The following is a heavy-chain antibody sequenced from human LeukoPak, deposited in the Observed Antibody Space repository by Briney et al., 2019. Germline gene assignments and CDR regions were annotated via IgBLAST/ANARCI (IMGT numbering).Heavy chain of an antibody. V-gene: IGHV4-34*01. CDR2: INHSGST. CDR3: ATESPVVPAAYDAFDI. D-gene: IGHD2-2*01. CDR1: GGSFSGYY. Sequence: SETLSLTCAVYGGSFSGYYWSWIRQPPGKGLEWIGEINHSGSTNYNPSLKSRVTISVDTSKNQFSLKLSSVTAADTAVYYCATESPVVPAAYDAFDIWGQGTMVTVSS. J-gene: IGHJ3*02.